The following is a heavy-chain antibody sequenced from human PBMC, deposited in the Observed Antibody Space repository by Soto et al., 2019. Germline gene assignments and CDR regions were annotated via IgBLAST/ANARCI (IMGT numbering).Heavy chain of an antibody. Sequence: QLQLQESGPGLVKPSETLSLTCTVSGGSIRSGVYFWAWVRQPPGKALEWIGSIYYSGSTYYNPSLRSRVTMSVDTSRHQFSLSMNSVTATDTAVYYCAIAVAGTSGGFDPWGQGTLVTVSS. CDR2: IYYSGST. J-gene: IGHJ5*02. CDR1: GGSIRSGVYF. D-gene: IGHD6-19*01. CDR3: AIAVAGTSGGFDP. V-gene: IGHV4-39*02.